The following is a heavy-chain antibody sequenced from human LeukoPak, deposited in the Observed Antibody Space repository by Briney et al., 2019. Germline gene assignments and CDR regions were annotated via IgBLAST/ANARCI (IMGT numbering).Heavy chain of an antibody. V-gene: IGHV3-23*01. D-gene: IGHD2-2*01. CDR3: ATVYSSSPLRPMDV. J-gene: IGHJ6*02. CDR1: GFTFDDYG. CDR2: ISGSGGGT. Sequence: GGSLRLSCAASGFTFDDYGMSWVRQAPGKGLEWVSAISGSGGGTYYVDSVKGRFTISRDNSKNTLYLQMNSLRAEDTAVYYCATVYSSSPLRPMDVWGQGTTVTVSS.